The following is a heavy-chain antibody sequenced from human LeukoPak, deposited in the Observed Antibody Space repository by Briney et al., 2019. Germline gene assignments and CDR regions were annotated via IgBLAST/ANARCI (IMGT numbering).Heavy chain of an antibody. D-gene: IGHD6-13*01. CDR3: AHRGEAAGMGNWFDP. V-gene: IGHV2-5*01. CDR1: GFSLSTSGVG. CDR2: IYWNDDK. J-gene: IGHJ5*02. Sequence: SGPTLVNPTQTLTLTCTFSGFSLSTSGVGVGWIRQPPGKALEWLALIYWNDDKRYSPSLKSRLTIIKDTSKNQVVLTMTNMDPVDTATYYCAHRGEAAGMGNWFDPWGQGTLVTVSS.